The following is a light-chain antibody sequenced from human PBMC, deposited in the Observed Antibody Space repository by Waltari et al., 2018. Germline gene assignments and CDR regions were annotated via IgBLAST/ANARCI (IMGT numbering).Light chain of an antibody. CDR3: QQYNNWPLT. J-gene: IGKJ4*01. V-gene: IGKV3-15*01. CDR1: QSVSSD. CDR2: VAS. Sequence: EIVLTQPPATLSVSPGEGATLPCRASQSVSSDLAWYQQKPGQAPRLLIYVASTRATGIPASFSGSGSGTEFTLTISSMQSEDFAVYYCQQYNNWPLTFGGGTKVEIK.